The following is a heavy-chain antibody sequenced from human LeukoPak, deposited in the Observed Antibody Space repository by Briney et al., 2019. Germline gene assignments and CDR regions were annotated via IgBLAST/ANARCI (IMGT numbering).Heavy chain of an antibody. Sequence: GESLKISCEGLGYSFSTYWSAWVRQRPGKGLEWMGIIYPDGSETRYDPSFEGQVTISADRSTSTAYLQWSSLRASDTAMYYCARASRDGYNQNFDHWGQGTLVPVSS. CDR1: GYSFSTYW. CDR3: ARASRDGYNQNFDH. CDR2: IYPDGSET. D-gene: IGHD5-24*01. V-gene: IGHV5-51*01. J-gene: IGHJ4*02.